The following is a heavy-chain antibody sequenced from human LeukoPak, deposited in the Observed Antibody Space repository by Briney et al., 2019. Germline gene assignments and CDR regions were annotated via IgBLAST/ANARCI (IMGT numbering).Heavy chain of an antibody. CDR3: ARIFGVVARRVYYYYGLDV. CDR2: IYYSGST. J-gene: IGHJ6*02. D-gene: IGHD3-3*01. V-gene: IGHV4-59*01. Sequence: PSETLSLTCTVSTGSNSSYYWSWIRQPPGKGLEWIGYIYYSGSTNYNPSLKSRVTISVDTSKNQFSLKLNSVTAADTAVYYCARIFGVVARRVYYYYGLDVWGQGTTVTVSS. CDR1: TGSNSSYY.